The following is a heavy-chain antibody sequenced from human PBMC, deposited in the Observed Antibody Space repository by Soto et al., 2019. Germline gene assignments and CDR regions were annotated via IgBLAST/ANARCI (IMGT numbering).Heavy chain of an antibody. J-gene: IGHJ3*02. V-gene: IGHV3-23*01. CDR1: GITFSSYA. CDR2: IGGGDHDR. D-gene: IGHD1-20*01. Sequence: EVQLLESGGGLVQPGGSLRLSCAASGITFSSYAMSWVRRAPGKGLEWVSGIGGGDHDRYYTDSVRGRFTISRDNSKNTVFLQMNSLRAEDTAIYYCVKDRMDHNSVWDPFDIWGQGTMVTVSS. CDR3: VKDRMDHNSVWDPFDI.